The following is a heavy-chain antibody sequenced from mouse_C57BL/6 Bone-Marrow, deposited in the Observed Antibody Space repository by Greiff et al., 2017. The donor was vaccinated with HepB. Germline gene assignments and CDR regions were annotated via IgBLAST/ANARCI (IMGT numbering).Heavy chain of an antibody. D-gene: IGHD2-3*01. CDR3: ARRTGWFRGYYFDY. V-gene: IGHV5-15*04. CDR1: GFTFSDYG. Sequence: EVHLVESGGGLVQPGGSLKLSCAASGFTFSDYGMAWVRQAPRKGPEWVAFISNLAYSIYYADTVTGRFTISRENAKNTLYLEMSSLRSEDTAMYYCARRTGWFRGYYFDYWGQGTTLTVSS. CDR2: ISNLAYSI. J-gene: IGHJ2*01.